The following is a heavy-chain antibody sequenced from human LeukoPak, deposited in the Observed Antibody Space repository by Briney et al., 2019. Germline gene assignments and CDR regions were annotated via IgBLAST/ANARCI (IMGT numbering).Heavy chain of an antibody. J-gene: IGHJ3*02. CDR1: GFTFSSYE. V-gene: IGHV3-48*03. CDR2: IGSSDSTT. CDR3: ARPVVAATTPDTFDI. Sequence: GGSLRLSCVASGFTFSSYEMTWVRQAPGKGLEWLSYIGSSDSTTHYADSVKGRFTMSRDNAKNSLYLQMNSLRAEDTAVYCCARPVVAATTPDTFDIWGQGTMVTVSS. D-gene: IGHD2-15*01.